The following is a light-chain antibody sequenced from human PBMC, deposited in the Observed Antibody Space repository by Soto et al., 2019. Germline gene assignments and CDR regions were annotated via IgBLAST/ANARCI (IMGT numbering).Light chain of an antibody. Sequence: EIVMTQSPATLSVSPGERVTLSCRASQSVSSNLAWYQQKPGQAPRLLIHGASTRATGIPARFRSSGSGTEFTLTISSLQSEDSAVYYCQQYNNWPPTFGGGTKVEIK. CDR1: QSVSSN. V-gene: IGKV3-15*01. CDR3: QQYNNWPPT. CDR2: GAS. J-gene: IGKJ4*01.